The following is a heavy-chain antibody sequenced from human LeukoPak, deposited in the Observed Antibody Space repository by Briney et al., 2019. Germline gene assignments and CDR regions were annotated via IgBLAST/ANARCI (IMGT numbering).Heavy chain of an antibody. J-gene: IGHJ4*02. CDR3: ARDFGIVRVFDS. Sequence: ASVKVSCKASGYTFTDYGITWVRQAPGQGLEWMGWVSAYSGKRDYAQKIQGRVTMTTDTSTNTAYMELRSLRSDDTAVYYCARDFGIVRVFDSWGQGTLVTVSS. V-gene: IGHV1-18*01. CDR1: GYTFTDYG. CDR2: VSAYSGKR. D-gene: IGHD3-10*01.